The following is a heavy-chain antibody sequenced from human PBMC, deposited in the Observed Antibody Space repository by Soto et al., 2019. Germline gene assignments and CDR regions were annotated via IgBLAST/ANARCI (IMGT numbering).Heavy chain of an antibody. J-gene: IGHJ4*02. Sequence: SETLSLTCTVSGGSISSSSYYWGWIRQPPGKGLEWIGSIYYSGSTYYNPSLKSRVTISVDTSKNQFSLKLSSVTAADTAVYYCARVSARFTMVRGQPSFDYWGQGTVVTSPQ. CDR2: IYYSGST. V-gene: IGHV4-39*01. D-gene: IGHD3-10*01. CDR1: GGSISSSSYY. CDR3: ARVSARFTMVRGQPSFDY.